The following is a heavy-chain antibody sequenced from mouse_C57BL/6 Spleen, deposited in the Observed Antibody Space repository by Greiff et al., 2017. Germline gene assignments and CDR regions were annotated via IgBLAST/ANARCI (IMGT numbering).Heavy chain of an antibody. V-gene: IGHV1-47*01. CDR3: ARGGSSYDWFAY. CDR2: FHPYNDDT. Sequence: VKLVESGAELVKPGASVKMSCKASGYTFTTYPIEWMKQNHGKSLEWIGNFHPYNDDTKYNEKFKGKATLTVEKSSSTVYLELSRLTSDDSAVYYCARGGSSYDWFAYWGQGTLVTVSA. J-gene: IGHJ3*01. D-gene: IGHD1-1*01. CDR1: GYTFTTYP.